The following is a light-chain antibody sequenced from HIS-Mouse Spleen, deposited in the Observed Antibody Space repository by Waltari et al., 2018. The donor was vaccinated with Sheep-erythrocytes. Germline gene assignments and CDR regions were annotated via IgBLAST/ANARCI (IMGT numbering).Light chain of an antibody. J-gene: IGKJ1*01. V-gene: IGKV3-15*01. CDR1: QSVSSN. Sequence: EIVMTQSPATLSVSPGERATLSCRASQSVSSNLAWYQQKPTQAPRLLIYGASPRATGIPARFSGSGSGTEFTLTISSMQSEDFAVYYCQQYNNWPWTFGQGTKVEIK. CDR3: QQYNNWPWT. CDR2: GAS.